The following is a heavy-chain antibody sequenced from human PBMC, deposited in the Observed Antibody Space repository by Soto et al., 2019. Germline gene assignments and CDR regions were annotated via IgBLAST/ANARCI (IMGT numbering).Heavy chain of an antibody. CDR1: GGSISSGDYY. J-gene: IGHJ4*02. CDR3: ARLSPGYSSSWYVGY. Sequence: SETLSLTCTVSGGSISSGDYYWSWIRQPPGKGLEWIGYIYYSGSTYYNPSLKSRVTISVDTSKNQFSLKLSSVTAADTAVYYCARLSPGYSSSWYVGYWGQGTLVTVSS. D-gene: IGHD6-13*01. V-gene: IGHV4-30-4*01. CDR2: IYYSGST.